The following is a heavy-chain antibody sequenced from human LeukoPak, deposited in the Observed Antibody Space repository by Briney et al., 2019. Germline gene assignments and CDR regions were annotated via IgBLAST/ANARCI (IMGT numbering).Heavy chain of an antibody. D-gene: IGHD6-13*01. J-gene: IGHJ5*02. Sequence: GASVKVSCKASGYTFTSYGISWVRQAPGQGLEWIGWISAYNGNTNYAQKLQGRVTMTTDTSTSTAYMELRSLGSDDTAVYYCARDRGAYSSSSRRNWFDPWGQGTLVTVSS. CDR1: GYTFTSYG. V-gene: IGHV1-18*01. CDR2: ISAYNGNT. CDR3: ARDRGAYSSSSRRNWFDP.